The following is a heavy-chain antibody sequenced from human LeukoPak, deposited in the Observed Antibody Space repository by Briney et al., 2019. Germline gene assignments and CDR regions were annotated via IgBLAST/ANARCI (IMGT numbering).Heavy chain of an antibody. V-gene: IGHV4-59*08. CDR1: GGSISSYY. CDR2: IYYSGST. J-gene: IGHJ4*02. Sequence: SETLSLTCTVSGGSISSYYWSWIRQPPGKGLEWIGYIYYSGSTYYNPSLKSRVTISVDTSKNQFSLKLSSVTAADTAVYYCARHVDTAVGYFDYWGQGTLVTVSS. CDR3: ARHVDTAVGYFDY. D-gene: IGHD5-18*01.